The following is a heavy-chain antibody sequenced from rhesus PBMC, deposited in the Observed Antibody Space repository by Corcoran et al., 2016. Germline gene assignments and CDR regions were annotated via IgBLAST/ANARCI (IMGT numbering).Heavy chain of an antibody. Sequence: QVQLQESGPGPVKPSEALSLTCACFGGPTTTSTCWRGTRQSPGRGGGWVGYISGGRGSTSYNPSRKSRVTMSTDTSKNQFSLKLSSVTAADTAVYYCASGICSGTYCYAGNIYFDFWGQGALVTVSS. CDR3: ASGICSGTYCYAGNIYFDF. D-gene: IGHD2-27*01. CDR1: GGPTTTSTC. V-gene: IGHV4-92*01. J-gene: IGHJ1*01. CDR2: ISGGRGST.